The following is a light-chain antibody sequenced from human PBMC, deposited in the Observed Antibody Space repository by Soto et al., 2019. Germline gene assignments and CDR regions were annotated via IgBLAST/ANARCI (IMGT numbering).Light chain of an antibody. CDR1: QSISSW. J-gene: IGKJ1*01. CDR3: QQYNRYSPT. Sequence: DIQMTQSPSTLSASVGDRVTITCRSSQSISSWLAWYQQKPGKAPKLLIYDASRLESGVPSRFSGSGSGTEFTLTLSSLQPDDFATYYCQQYNRYSPTFGQGTKVEIK. V-gene: IGKV1-5*01. CDR2: DAS.